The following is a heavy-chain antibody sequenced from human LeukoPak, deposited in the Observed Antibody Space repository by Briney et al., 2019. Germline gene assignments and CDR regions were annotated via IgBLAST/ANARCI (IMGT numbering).Heavy chain of an antibody. D-gene: IGHD3-10*01. J-gene: IGHJ6*03. V-gene: IGHV3-7*01. CDR1: GFTFSSYW. CDR3: ARDLGGYYYYYYYMDV. CDR2: IKQDGSEK. Sequence: GGSLRLSCAASGFTFSSYWMSWVRQAPGKGLEWVANIKQDGSEKYYVDSVKGRFTISRDNAKNSLYLQMNSLRAEDTAVYYCARDLGGYYYYYYYMDVWGKGTTVTVSS.